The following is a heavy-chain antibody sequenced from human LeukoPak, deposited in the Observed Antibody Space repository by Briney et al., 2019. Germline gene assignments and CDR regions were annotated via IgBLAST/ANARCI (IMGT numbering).Heavy chain of an antibody. CDR3: ARGGEYFDSNDYIKTFDY. J-gene: IGHJ4*02. D-gene: IGHD3-22*01. Sequence: ETLSLTCAVYGGSFSGYYWSWIRQPPGKGLEWVSVIYSGGSTYYSDSVKGRFTISRDNSKNTLYLQMNSLRAEDTAVYYCARGGEYFDSNDYIKTFDYWGQGTLVTVSS. CDR1: GGSFSGYY. V-gene: IGHV3-53*01. CDR2: IYSGGST.